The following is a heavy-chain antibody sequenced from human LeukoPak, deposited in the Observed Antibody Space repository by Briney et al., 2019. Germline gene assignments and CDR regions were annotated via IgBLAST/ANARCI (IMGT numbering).Heavy chain of an antibody. CDR1: GYSFTSYW. CDR2: IYPGDSDT. CDR3: ARHLGVQRGYYYGMDV. V-gene: IGHV5-51*01. Sequence: GESLKISCKGSGYSFTSYWIGWVRQMPGKGLEWMGIIYPGDSDTRYSPSFQGQVTISADKSLSTAYLQWSSLKASDTAMYYCARHLGVQRGYYYGMDVWGQGTTVTVSS. D-gene: IGHD3-16*01. J-gene: IGHJ6*02.